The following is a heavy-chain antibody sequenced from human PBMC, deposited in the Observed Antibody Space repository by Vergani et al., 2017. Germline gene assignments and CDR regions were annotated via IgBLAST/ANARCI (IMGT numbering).Heavy chain of an antibody. CDR3: AQNPAISTTRDYFAMDV. CDR1: GFKFSDHY. CDR2: ISPGASTV. V-gene: IGHV3-11*04. D-gene: IGHD2-2*02. Sequence: LEESGGGSVKPGGSLRLSCAASGFKFSDHYMSWIRQAPGKGLEWVSHISPGASTVSYTDSVTGRFTVSRDNDNNSLTLDLTSLRVEDTAVYYCAQNPAISTTRDYFAMDVWGQGTTVTVSS. J-gene: IGHJ6*02.